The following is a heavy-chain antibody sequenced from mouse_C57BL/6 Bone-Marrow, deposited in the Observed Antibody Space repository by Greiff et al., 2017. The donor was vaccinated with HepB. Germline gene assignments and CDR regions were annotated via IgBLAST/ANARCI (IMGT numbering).Heavy chain of an antibody. D-gene: IGHD2-4*01. J-gene: IGHJ2*01. CDR1: GFTFSDYY. CDR2: ISNGGGST. CDR3: ARYDYDRFDY. Sequence: EVQRVESGGGLVQPGGSLKLSCAASGFTFSDYYMYWVRQTPEKRLEWVAYISNGGGSTYYPDTVKGRFTISRDNAKNTLYLQMSRLKSEDTAMYYCARYDYDRFDYWGQGTTLTVSS. V-gene: IGHV5-12*01.